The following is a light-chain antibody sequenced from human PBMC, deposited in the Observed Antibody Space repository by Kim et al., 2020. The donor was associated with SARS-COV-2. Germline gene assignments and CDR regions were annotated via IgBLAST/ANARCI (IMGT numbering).Light chain of an antibody. CDR1: RPNVESHI. CDR2: NDN. J-gene: IGLJ3*02. V-gene: IGLV1-44*01. Sequence: ELTQPPSAWGTPGQRVTISCSGSRPNVESHIVNWFQQRPGTAPKLLLYNDNRRPAGVPDRFSGSRSGTSASLAISGLQSEDEADYYCATWDYSLNGWVFGGGTQLTVL. CDR3: ATWDYSLNGWV.